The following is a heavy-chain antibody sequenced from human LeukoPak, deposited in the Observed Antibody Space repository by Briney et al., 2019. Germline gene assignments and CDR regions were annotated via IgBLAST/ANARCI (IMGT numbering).Heavy chain of an antibody. CDR1: GFPFSNYD. D-gene: IGHD1-26*01. J-gene: IGHJ6*02. CDR2: IDRVGNT. V-gene: IGHV3-13*01. Sequence: PGGSLRLSCAASGFPFSNYDMHWVRHATGERLEWGSAIDRVGNTNYSASVKGRFPISREDAKHSLYLQMNSLRHGDTAIYYCIRIREREHQFGMDVWGQGPTVTVSS. CDR3: IRIREREHQFGMDV.